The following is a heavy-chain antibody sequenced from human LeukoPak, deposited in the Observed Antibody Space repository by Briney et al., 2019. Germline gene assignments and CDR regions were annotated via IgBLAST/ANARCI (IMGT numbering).Heavy chain of an antibody. V-gene: IGHV4-31*03. J-gene: IGHJ5*02. Sequence: TSETLSLTCTVSGGSISSGGYYWSWIRQHPGKGLEWIGYIYYSGSTYYNPSLKSRVTISVDTSKNQFSLKLSSVTAADTAVYYCAREGRDYDSSGYYDWFDPWGQGTLVTVSS. D-gene: IGHD3-22*01. CDR2: IYYSGST. CDR1: GGSISSGGYY. CDR3: AREGRDYDSSGYYDWFDP.